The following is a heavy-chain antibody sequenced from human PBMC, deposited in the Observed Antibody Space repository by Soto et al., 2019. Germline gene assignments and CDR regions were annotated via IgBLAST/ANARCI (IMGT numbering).Heavy chain of an antibody. V-gene: IGHV1-69*13. Sequence: SVKVSCNASGGTFSSYAISWVRQAPGQGLEWMGGIIPIFGTANYAQKFQGRVTITADESTSTAYMELSSLRSEDTAVYYCARDSTRYNWNLNWFDPWGQGTLVTVSS. D-gene: IGHD1-7*01. J-gene: IGHJ5*02. CDR1: GGTFSSYA. CDR2: IIPIFGTA. CDR3: ARDSTRYNWNLNWFDP.